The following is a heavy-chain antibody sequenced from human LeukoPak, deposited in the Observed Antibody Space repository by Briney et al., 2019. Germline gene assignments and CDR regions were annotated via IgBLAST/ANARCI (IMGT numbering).Heavy chain of an antibody. D-gene: IGHD6-13*01. CDR3: AKDRQQLANLDY. V-gene: IGHV3-23*01. CDR2: LSAGGSVT. CDR1: GFTFSSYG. Sequence: GGSLRLSCAASGFTFSSYGTSWVRQAPGKGLEWVSGLSAGGSVTYYAASVKGRFTISRDNSNNMMYLQMDSLRAEDTAVYYCAKDRQQLANLDYWGQVTLVTVSS. J-gene: IGHJ4*02.